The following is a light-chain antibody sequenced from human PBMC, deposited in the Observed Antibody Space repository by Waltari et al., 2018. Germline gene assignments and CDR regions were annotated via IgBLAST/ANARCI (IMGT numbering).Light chain of an antibody. Sequence: EIVLTQSPATLSLSPGERATLSCRACQSVSNYLAWYQQKPGQAPRLLIYDASKRAIGIPARFSGSGSGTDFTLTISSLEPEDFAVYYCQQRSNPFAFGPGTKVDIK. CDR1: QSVSNY. CDR2: DAS. J-gene: IGKJ3*01. V-gene: IGKV3-11*01. CDR3: QQRSNPFA.